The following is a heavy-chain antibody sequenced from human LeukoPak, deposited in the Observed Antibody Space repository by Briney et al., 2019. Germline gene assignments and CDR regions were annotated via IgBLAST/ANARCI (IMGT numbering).Heavy chain of an antibody. CDR2: ISAYSGNT. CDR1: GYTFTSYG. Sequence: ASVKVSCKASGYTFTSYGISWVRQAPGQGLEWMGWISAYSGNTNYAQKLQGRVTTTTDTSTSTAYMELRSLRSDDTAVYYCARGLYSHDYGGKEADYWGQGTLVTVSS. D-gene: IGHD4-23*01. J-gene: IGHJ4*02. V-gene: IGHV1-18*01. CDR3: ARGLYSHDYGGKEADY.